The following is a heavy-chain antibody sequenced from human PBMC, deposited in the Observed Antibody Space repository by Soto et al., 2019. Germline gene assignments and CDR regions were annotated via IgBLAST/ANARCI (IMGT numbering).Heavy chain of an antibody. CDR2: TSYDGSKK. CDR1: GFSFSSYA. Sequence: QVQLVESGGGVVQPGRSLRLSCAASGFSFSSYAMHWVRQAPGKGLEWVAVTSYDGSKKFSADSVKGRFTISRDNSKNTVYLQMNSLRAEDTAVYYCARSLRFNRYFYGMDVWGQGTTVTVSS. CDR3: ARSLRFNRYFYGMDV. V-gene: IGHV3-30-3*01. D-gene: IGHD3-3*01. J-gene: IGHJ6*02.